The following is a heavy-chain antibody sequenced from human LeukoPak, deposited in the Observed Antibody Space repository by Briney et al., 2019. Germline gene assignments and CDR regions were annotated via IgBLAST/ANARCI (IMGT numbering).Heavy chain of an antibody. D-gene: IGHD7-27*01. CDR2: ISSSSSYI. V-gene: IGHV3-21*04. CDR3: AKESGAEYYYYYGMDV. J-gene: IGHJ6*02. Sequence: GGSLRLSCAASGFTFSSYSMNWVRQAPGKGLEWVSSISSSSSYIYYADSVKGRFTISRDNAKNSLYLQMNSLRAEDTALYYCAKESGAEYYYYYGMDVWGQGTTVTVSS. CDR1: GFTFSSYS.